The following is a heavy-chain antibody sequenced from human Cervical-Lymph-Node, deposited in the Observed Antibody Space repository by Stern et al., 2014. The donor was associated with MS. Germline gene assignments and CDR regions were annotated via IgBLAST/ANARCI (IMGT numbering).Heavy chain of an antibody. CDR1: GYTFTGYY. CDR2: INPNSGGP. J-gene: IGHJ5*02. CDR3: ARGSSWNAGWFDP. V-gene: IGHV1-2*04. Sequence: VQLVESGAEVKKPGASVKVSCKASGYTFTGYYMHWVRQAPGQGLERMGGINPNSGGPNYAQKFQGWVTMTRDTSISTAYMELSRLRSDDTAVYYCARGSSWNAGWFDPWGQGTLVTVSS. D-gene: IGHD6-13*01.